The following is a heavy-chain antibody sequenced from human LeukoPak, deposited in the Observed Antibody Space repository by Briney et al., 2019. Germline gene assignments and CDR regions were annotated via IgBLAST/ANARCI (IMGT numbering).Heavy chain of an antibody. J-gene: IGHJ6*03. CDR3: AKVAPTPPRYSYETYYMDV. Sequence: PGGSLRLSCAASGFTFSSYGMHWVRQAPGKGLEWVAFIRYDGSNKYYADSVKGRFTISRDNSKNTLYLQMNSLRAEDTAVYYCAKVAPTPPRYSYETYYMDVWGKGTTVTVSS. V-gene: IGHV3-30*02. D-gene: IGHD5-18*01. CDR2: IRYDGSNK. CDR1: GFTFSSYG.